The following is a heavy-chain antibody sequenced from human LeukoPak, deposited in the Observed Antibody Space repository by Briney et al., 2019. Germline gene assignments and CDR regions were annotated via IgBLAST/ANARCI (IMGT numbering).Heavy chain of an antibody. J-gene: IGHJ4*02. CDR1: GGSISSGGYY. V-gene: IGHV4-30-2*01. CDR3: ARVNLGYCSASSCYAGFDY. Sequence: PSQALSLTCTVSGGSISSGGYYWSWIRQPPGKGLEWIGYIYHSGSTYYNPSLKSRVTISVDTSKNQFSLKLSSVTAADTAVYYCARVNLGYCSASSCYAGFDYWGQGTLVTVSS. D-gene: IGHD2-2*01. CDR2: IYHSGST.